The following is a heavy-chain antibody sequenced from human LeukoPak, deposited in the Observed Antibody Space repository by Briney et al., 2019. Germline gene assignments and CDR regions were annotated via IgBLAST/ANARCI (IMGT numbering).Heavy chain of an antibody. J-gene: IGHJ4*02. Sequence: SETLSLTCTVSGGSISSSSYYWGWIRQPPGKGLEWIGSIYYSGSTYYNPSLKSRVTISVDTSKNQSSLKLSSVTAADTAVYYCARMRGAAAVTGDYWGQGTLVTVSS. CDR1: GGSISSSSYY. CDR2: IYYSGST. D-gene: IGHD6-13*01. V-gene: IGHV4-39*01. CDR3: ARMRGAAAVTGDY.